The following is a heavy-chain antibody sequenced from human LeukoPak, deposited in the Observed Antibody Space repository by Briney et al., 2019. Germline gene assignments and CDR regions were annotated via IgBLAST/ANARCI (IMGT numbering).Heavy chain of an antibody. CDR3: ARDLVGATWSHWFDP. CDR1: GFTFSSYS. V-gene: IGHV3-21*01. CDR2: ISSSSSYI. D-gene: IGHD1-26*01. J-gene: IGHJ5*02. Sequence: GGSLRLSCAASGFTFSSYSMNWVRQAPGKGPEWVSSISSSSSYIYYADSVKGRFTISRDNAKNSLYLQMNRLRAEDTAVYYCARDLVGATWSHWFDPWGQGTLVTVSS.